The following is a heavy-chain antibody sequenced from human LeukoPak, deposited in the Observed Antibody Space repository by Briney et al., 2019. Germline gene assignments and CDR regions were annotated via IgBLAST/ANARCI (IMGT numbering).Heavy chain of an antibody. CDR1: GFNFSTYW. CDR2: IKTDGSST. V-gene: IGHV3-74*01. CDR3: ATVSVGVRFDY. J-gene: IGHJ4*02. D-gene: IGHD3-16*01. Sequence: PGGSLRLPCTASGFNFSTYWMHWVRQVPGKGLVWVSRIKTDGSSTSYADSVKGRFTISRDSAKNKLHLQMNSLRAEDTAVYYCATVSVGVRFDYWGQGALVAVSS.